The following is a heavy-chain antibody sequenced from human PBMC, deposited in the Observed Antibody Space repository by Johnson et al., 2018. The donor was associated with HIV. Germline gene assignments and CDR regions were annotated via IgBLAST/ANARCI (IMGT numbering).Heavy chain of an antibody. V-gene: IGHV3-30*02. J-gene: IGHJ3*02. CDR2: IRYDGSNK. Sequence: QVRLVESGGGVVQPGGSLRLSCAASGFTFSSYGMHWVRQAPGKGLEWVAFIRYDGSNKYYADSVKGRFTISRDNSKNTLYLQMNSLRAEDTALYYCARALGVVVATNAFDIWGQGTMVTVSS. CDR3: ARALGVVVATNAFDI. D-gene: IGHD2-15*01. CDR1: GFTFSSYG.